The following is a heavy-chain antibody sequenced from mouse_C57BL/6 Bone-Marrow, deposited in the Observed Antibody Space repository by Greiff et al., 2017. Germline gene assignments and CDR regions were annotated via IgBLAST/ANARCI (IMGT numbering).Heavy chain of an antibody. V-gene: IGHV7-1*01. J-gene: IGHJ2*01. CDR1: GFTFSDFY. CDR3: ARDGETGTDY. CDR2: SRNKANDYTT. Sequence: EVQRVESGGGLVQSGRSLRLSCATSGFTFSDFYMEWVRQAPGKGLEWIAASRNKANDYTTEYSASVKGRFIVSRDTSQSILYLQMNALRAEDTAIYYCARDGETGTDYWGQGTTLTVSS. D-gene: IGHD4-1*01.